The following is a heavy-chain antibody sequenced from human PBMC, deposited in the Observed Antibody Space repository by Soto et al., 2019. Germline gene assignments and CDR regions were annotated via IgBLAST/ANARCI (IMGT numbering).Heavy chain of an antibody. Sequence: LRLSCAAAVFTFSIYGMHCVRQAPGKGLEWVALIWNDGIRKVYVDSVKGRFTISRDNSKNTLDLQMNSLRAEDTAVYYCARDDDYEANAFDYWGPGTLVTVSS. D-gene: IGHD3-22*01. V-gene: IGHV3-33*01. CDR2: IWNDGIRK. CDR3: ARDDDYEANAFDY. J-gene: IGHJ4*02. CDR1: VFTFSIYG.